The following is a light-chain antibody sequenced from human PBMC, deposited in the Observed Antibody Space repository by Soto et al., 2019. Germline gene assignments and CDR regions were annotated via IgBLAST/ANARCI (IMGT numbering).Light chain of an antibody. CDR2: GAS. CDR1: QSVTSNY. Sequence: EIVLTQSPGTLSLSPGERATLSCRASQSVTSNYLAWYQQKPGQAPRLLIYGASSRATGIPERFSGSGSGPDFTLTISRLEPEDFAGYYCQQYGNSPRTFGQGTKGAIQ. J-gene: IGKJ1*01. CDR3: QQYGNSPRT. V-gene: IGKV3-20*01.